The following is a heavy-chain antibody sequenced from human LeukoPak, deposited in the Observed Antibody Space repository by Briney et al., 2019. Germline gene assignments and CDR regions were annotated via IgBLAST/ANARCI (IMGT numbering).Heavy chain of an antibody. CDR3: ARGGYSNWFDP. CDR2: IYYSGST. V-gene: IGHV4-59*01. CDR1: GXSISSYY. J-gene: IGHJ5*02. Sequence: PSETLSLTCTVSGXSISSYYWSWIRQPPGKGLEWIGYIYYSGSTNYNPSLKSRVTISVDTSKNQFSLKLSSVTAADTAVYYCARGGYSNWFDPWGQGTLVTVSS. D-gene: IGHD6-13*01.